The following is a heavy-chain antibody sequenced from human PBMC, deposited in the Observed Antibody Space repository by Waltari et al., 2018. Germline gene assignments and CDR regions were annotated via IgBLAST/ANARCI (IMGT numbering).Heavy chain of an antibody. CDR3: ARDREHTYGRAFAI. CDR2: LYSPERT. Sequence: QVQVQESGPGLVKPSETLSPTCTVSGGSISTYYWSWLRQPPGGGLEWIGYLYSPERTDNNPSLKGRFTLPVDTSKNQFSLNLISVTAADTAVYYWARDREHTYGRAFAIWGQGTTVTVSS. CDR1: GGSISTYY. J-gene: IGHJ3*02. V-gene: IGHV4-59*01. D-gene: IGHD5-18*01.